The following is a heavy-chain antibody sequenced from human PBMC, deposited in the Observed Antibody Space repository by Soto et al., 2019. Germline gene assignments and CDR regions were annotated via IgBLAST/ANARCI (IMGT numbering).Heavy chain of an antibody. CDR2: ISGDGKST. Sequence: EVEVLESGGGLQQPGGSLRLSCVASGFTFNAHAMTWVRQGPGVGLEWTSSISGDGKSTYYADSVKGRFTVSRDNSKNTLTLQMNSLRIEGTGTYYGGKDWTGNKWPCLDGWGQGTTVTVSS. CDR1: GFTFNAHA. V-gene: IGHV3-23*01. D-gene: IGHD2-8*02. CDR3: GKDWTGNKWPCLDG. J-gene: IGHJ6*02.